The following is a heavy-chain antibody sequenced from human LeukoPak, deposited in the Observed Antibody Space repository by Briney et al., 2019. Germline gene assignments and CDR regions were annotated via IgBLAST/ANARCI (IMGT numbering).Heavy chain of an antibody. D-gene: IGHD3-10*01. J-gene: IGHJ4*02. CDR3: TRRITMVRGFNY. CDR1: GGSFSGYY. V-gene: IGHV4-34*01. Sequence: SETLSLTCAVYGGSFSGYYWSWIRQPPGKGLEWIGEINHSGSTNYNPSLKSRVTISVDTSKNQFSLKLSSVTAADTAVYYCTRRITMVRGFNYWGQGTLVTVSS. CDR2: INHSGST.